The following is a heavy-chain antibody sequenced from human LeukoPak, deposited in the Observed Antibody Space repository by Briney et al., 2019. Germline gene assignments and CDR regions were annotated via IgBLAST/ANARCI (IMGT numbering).Heavy chain of an antibody. D-gene: IGHD6-13*01. J-gene: IGHJ3*02. V-gene: IGHV3-7*01. Sequence: PGGSLRLSCAASGFIFSSYWMSWVRQAPGKGLEWVANIKQDGSEKYYVDSVKGRFTISRDNAKNSLYLQMNSLRAEDTAVYYCARSIFIAAAFSLLPDAFDIWGQGTMVTVSS. CDR2: IKQDGSEK. CDR3: ARSIFIAAAFSLLPDAFDI. CDR1: GFIFSSYW.